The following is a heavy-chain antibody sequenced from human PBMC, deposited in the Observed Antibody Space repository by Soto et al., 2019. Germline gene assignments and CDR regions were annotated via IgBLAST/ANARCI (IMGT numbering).Heavy chain of an antibody. Sequence: QVQLVQSGSELKKPGASVKVSCKASGYTFTSYAMNWVRQAPGQGLEWMGWINTNTGNPTYAQGFTGRVVFSLDTSXSXAYLQICSLKAEDTAVYYCAREGMGDRTYYYYGMDVWGQGTTVTVSS. D-gene: IGHD1-26*01. CDR1: GYTFTSYA. J-gene: IGHJ6*02. CDR2: INTNTGNP. V-gene: IGHV7-4-1*01. CDR3: AREGMGDRTYYYYGMDV.